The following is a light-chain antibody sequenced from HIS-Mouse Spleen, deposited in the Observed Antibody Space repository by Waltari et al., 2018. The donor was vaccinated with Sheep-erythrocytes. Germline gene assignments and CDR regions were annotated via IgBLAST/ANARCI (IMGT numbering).Light chain of an antibody. CDR2: CAS. J-gene: IGKJ1*01. V-gene: IGKV4-1*01. CDR3: QQYYSTPPT. CDR1: QSVLYSSNNKNY. Sequence: DIVMTQSPDSLAVSLVERATINCKSSQSVLYSSNNKNYLAWYQQKPGQPPKLLIYCASTRESGVPDRFSGSGSGKDFTLTISSLQAEDVAVYYCQQYYSTPPTFGQGTKVEIK.